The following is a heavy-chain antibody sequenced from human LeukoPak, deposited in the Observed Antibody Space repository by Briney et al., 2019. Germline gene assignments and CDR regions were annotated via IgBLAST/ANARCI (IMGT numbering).Heavy chain of an antibody. CDR1: GFTFNNFG. CDR3: ARDEAERSGFLDY. CDR2: IWYDGSKK. D-gene: IGHD3-22*01. Sequence: PGGSLRLSCAASGFTFNNFGMHWVRQAPGKGLEWVAVIWYDGSKKFYADSVRGRFTISRDNSENTLYLQVNSLRAEDTAAYYCARDEAERSGFLDYWGQGTLVTVSS. J-gene: IGHJ4*02. V-gene: IGHV3-33*01.